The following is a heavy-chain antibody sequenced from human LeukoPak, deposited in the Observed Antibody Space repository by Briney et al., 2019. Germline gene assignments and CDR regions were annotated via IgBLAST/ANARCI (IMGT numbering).Heavy chain of an antibody. CDR3: ARDRGRYYDSRGFYRGYYFDS. J-gene: IGHJ4*02. Sequence: GGSLRLSCAASGFTFSTYAVNWVRQAPGKGLEWVSTISGSGDSTYYADSVKGRFTISRDNPKDTLYLQMSSVRVDGTAVYYCARDRGRYYDSRGFYRGYYFDSWGQGILVTVST. CDR2: ISGSGDST. D-gene: IGHD3-22*01. CDR1: GFTFSTYA. V-gene: IGHV3-23*01.